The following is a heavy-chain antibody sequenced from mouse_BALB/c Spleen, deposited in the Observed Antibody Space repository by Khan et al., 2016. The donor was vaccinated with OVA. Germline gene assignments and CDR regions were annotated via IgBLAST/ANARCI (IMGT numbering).Heavy chain of an antibody. Sequence: EVQLVETGPGLVKPSQSLSLTCTVTGYSITSDYAWNWIRQFPGNKLEWMGYIDYSGSPCYNPPLTSRISITRDTSKNQFFLQLNSVTTEDTATYCGATGGYYVRFAYWGQGTLVTVSA. CDR3: ATGGYYVRFAY. V-gene: IGHV3-2*02. CDR2: IDYSGSP. J-gene: IGHJ3*01. CDR1: GYSITSDYA. D-gene: IGHD1-1*01.